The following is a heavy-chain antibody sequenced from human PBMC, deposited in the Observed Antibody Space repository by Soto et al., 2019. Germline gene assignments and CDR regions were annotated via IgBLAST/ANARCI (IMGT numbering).Heavy chain of an antibody. J-gene: IGHJ6*02. Sequence: QVQLVESGGGVVQPGRSLRLSCAASGFTFSKYDMHWVRQAPGKGLEWLAVISNDGSNENYADSVKGRFTISRDNSKNMVYLQTNSLRAEDRAVYYCARYSSTTNYYYGMDVWGQGTTVTVSS. CDR1: GFTFSKYD. D-gene: IGHD6-13*01. CDR2: ISNDGSNE. V-gene: IGHV3-30*03. CDR3: ARYSSTTNYYYGMDV.